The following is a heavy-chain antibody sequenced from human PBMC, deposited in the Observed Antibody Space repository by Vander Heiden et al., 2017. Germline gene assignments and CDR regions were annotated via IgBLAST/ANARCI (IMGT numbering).Heavy chain of an antibody. Sequence: QVQLVQSGAEVQKPGASVKVSCRASGYTFTDQYIHWLRQAPGQGLEWMGWINPNSGGTKYAQKFQGRVTMTRDTSISTAYMEVSRLRSDDTAVYFCVRDGTGTIALFFYWGQGTLVTVSS. V-gene: IGHV1-2*02. CDR2: INPNSGGT. CDR3: VRDGTGTIALFFY. J-gene: IGHJ4*02. D-gene: IGHD1-7*01. CDR1: GYTFTDQY.